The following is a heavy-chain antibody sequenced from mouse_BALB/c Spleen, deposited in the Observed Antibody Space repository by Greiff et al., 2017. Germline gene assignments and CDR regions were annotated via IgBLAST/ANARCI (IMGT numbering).Heavy chain of an antibody. D-gene: IGHD2-1*01. CDR1: GCSITSGYY. CDR2: ISYDGSN. V-gene: IGHV3-6*02. CDR3: ARVPSIYYGNYYYAMDY. J-gene: IGHJ4*01. Sequence: DVKLQESGPGLVKPSQSLSLTCSVTGCSITSGYYWNWIRQFPGNKLEWMGYISYDGSNNYNPSLKNRISITRDTSKNQFFLKLNSVTTEDTATYYCARVPSIYYGNYYYAMDYWGQGTSVTVSS.